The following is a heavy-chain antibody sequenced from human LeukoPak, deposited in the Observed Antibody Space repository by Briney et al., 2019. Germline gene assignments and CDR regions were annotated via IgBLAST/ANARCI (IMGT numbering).Heavy chain of an antibody. J-gene: IGHJ6*02. V-gene: IGHV4-4*02. CDR2: IYHSGST. Sequence: SGTLSLTCAVSGGSISSSNWWSWVRQPPGKGLEWIGEIYHSGSTNYNPSLKSRVTISVDTSKSQFSLKLSSVTAADTAVYYCARLVISYYYYYYGMDVWGQGTTVTVSS. CDR1: GGSISSSNW. CDR3: ARLVISYYYYYYGMDV. D-gene: IGHD3-9*01.